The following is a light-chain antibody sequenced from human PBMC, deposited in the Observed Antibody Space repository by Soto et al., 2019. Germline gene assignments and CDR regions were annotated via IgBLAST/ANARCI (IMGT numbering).Light chain of an antibody. V-gene: IGKV1-33*01. Sequence: DIQMTQSPSSLSASVGDRVTITCQASQDISNYLNWYQKKPGKAPKLLIYDASNLETGVPSRFSGSGSGTDFTFTISRLQPEDIETYYRQQYDNLPQYTFGQGTKLEIK. CDR2: DAS. J-gene: IGKJ2*01. CDR3: QQYDNLPQYT. CDR1: QDISNY.